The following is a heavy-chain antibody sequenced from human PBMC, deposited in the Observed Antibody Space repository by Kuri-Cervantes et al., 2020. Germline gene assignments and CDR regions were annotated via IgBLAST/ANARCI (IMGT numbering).Heavy chain of an antibody. D-gene: IGHD3-10*01. Sequence: SVKVSCKASGGTFSSYAISWVRQAPGQGLEWMGGIIPTFGTANYAQKFQGRVTITADESTSTAYMELSSLRSEDTAVYYCAREAYGSGSYDDDWGQGTLVTVSS. CDR1: GGTFSSYA. CDR2: IIPTFGTA. CDR3: AREAYGSGSYDDD. J-gene: IGHJ4*02. V-gene: IGHV1-69*13.